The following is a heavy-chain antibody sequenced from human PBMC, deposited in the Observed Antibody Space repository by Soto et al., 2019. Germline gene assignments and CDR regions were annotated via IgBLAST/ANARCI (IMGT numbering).Heavy chain of an antibody. CDR2: IIPIFGTA. Sequence: QVQLVQSGAEVKKPGSSVKASCKASGGTFSSYAISWVRQAPGQGLEWMGGIIPIFGTANYAQKFQGRVTITADESTSTAYMELSSLRSEDTAVYYCARGVVVVIPMPNWFDPWGQGTLVTVSS. V-gene: IGHV1-69*01. CDR3: ARGVVVVIPMPNWFDP. J-gene: IGHJ5*02. CDR1: GGTFSSYA. D-gene: IGHD3-22*01.